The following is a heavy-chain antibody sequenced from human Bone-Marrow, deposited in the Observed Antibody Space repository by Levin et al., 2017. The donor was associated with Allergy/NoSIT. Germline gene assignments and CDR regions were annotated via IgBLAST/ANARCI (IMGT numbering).Heavy chain of an antibody. CDR3: VRGEYDVRRSLGFAI. J-gene: IGHJ3*02. CDR1: GGSIDSIVSQTHY. V-gene: IGHV4-39*01. CDR2: FYFSWSA. Sequence: SETLSLTCAVSGGSIDSIVSQTHYGGWVRQFPGRGLEWIGSFYFSWSAYYNPSLKTRVTLSVDKSKRQLSLNLASLTAADKAVYYCVRGEYDVRRSLGFAIWGQGAMVTVST. D-gene: IGHD3-10*01.